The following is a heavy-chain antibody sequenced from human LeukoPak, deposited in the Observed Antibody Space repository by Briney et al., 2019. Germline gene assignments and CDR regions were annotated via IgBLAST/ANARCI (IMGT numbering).Heavy chain of an antibody. CDR3: AKDHEGIVTYCYRMDC. Sequence: GGSLSFSGAALGFTFSNNVLTRHGQAQGKGWKWVSSISVSSINIHYADSMIGRFTISRDNSKNTMYLQMNSLIAEETTVDYYAKDHEGIVTYCYRMDCWGQGTLVTVSS. CDR2: ISVSSINI. CDR1: GFTFSNNV. J-gene: IGHJ4*03. V-gene: IGHV3-23*01. D-gene: IGHD2-21*01.